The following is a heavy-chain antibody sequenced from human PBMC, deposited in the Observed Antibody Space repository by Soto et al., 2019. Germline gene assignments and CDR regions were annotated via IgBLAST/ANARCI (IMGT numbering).Heavy chain of an antibody. CDR1: GFTFSSYG. CDR3: ARDLGWELLSYYGMDV. J-gene: IGHJ6*02. D-gene: IGHD1-26*01. CDR2: IWYDGSNK. Sequence: QVQLVESGGGVVQPGRPLRLSCAASGFTFSSYGMHWVRQAPGKGLEWVAVIWYDGSNKYYADSVKGRFTISRDNSKNTLYLQMNSLRAEDTAVYYCARDLGWELLSYYGMDVWGQGTTVTVSS. V-gene: IGHV3-33*01.